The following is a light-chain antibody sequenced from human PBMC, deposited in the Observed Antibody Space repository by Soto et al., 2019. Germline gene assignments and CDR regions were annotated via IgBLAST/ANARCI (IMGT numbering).Light chain of an antibody. J-gene: IGKJ2*01. V-gene: IGKV3-20*01. CDR2: DAS. CDR1: QSVSSNY. CDR3: QQYRSSRIYT. Sequence: EIVLTQSPDTLSLSPGEIATLSCRASQSVSSNYLAWYQQKPGQAPRLLIYDASSRATGIPDRFSGSGSGADFTLNISRLEPEDFAVYYCQQYRSSRIYTFGQGTKLEIK.